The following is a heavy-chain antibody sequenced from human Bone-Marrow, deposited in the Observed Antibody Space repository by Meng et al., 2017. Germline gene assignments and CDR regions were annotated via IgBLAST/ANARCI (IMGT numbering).Heavy chain of an antibody. J-gene: IGHJ4*02. Sequence: GGSLRLSCAASGFTFSYYSMNWVRQAPGKGLEWVSSISSSSSYIYYADSVKGRFTISRDNAKNSVYLHMNSLRVEDTALYCCARDYGGDSGGYWGQGTLVTVSS. V-gene: IGHV3-21*01. CDR2: ISSSSSYI. D-gene: IGHD4-23*01. CDR3: ARDYGGDSGGY. CDR1: GFTFSYYS.